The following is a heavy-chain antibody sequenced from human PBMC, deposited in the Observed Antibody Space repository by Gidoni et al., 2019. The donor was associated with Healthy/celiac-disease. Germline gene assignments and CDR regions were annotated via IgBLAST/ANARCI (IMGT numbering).Heavy chain of an antibody. CDR1: GGSISSSSYY. D-gene: IGHD5-18*01. J-gene: IGHJ3*02. V-gene: IGHV4-39*01. CDR2: IYYSGST. CDR3: ASGYSYGYARHAFDI. Sequence: QLQLQESGPGLVKPSETLSLTCTVPGGSISSSSYYWGWIRQPPGKGLEWIGSIYYSGSTYYNPSLKSRVTISVDTSKNQFSLKLSSVTAADTAVYYCASGYSYGYARHAFDIWGQGTMVTVSS.